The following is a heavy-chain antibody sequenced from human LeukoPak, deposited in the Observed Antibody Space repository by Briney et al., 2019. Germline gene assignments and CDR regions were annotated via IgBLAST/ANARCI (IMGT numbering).Heavy chain of an antibody. D-gene: IGHD3-16*01. CDR2: INERATII. Sequence: GGSLRLSCAASGFTFSNYWMHWVRQAPGKGLEWVSRINERATIISYADSVKGRFTISRENARNTLYLQMNSLTAEDTAVYYCVRDLVLVWTPGDDFDHWGQGTLVTVSS. CDR1: GFTFSNYW. J-gene: IGHJ4*02. V-gene: IGHV3-74*01. CDR3: VRDLVLVWTPGDDFDH.